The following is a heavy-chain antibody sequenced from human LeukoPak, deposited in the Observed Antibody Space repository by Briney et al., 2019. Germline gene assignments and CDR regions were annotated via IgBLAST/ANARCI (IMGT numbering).Heavy chain of an antibody. D-gene: IGHD7-27*01. Sequence: ASVKVSCKASGYTFTGYYMHWVRQAPGQGLEWMGWINPNSGGTNYAQKFQGRVTMTRDTSISTAYMELSRLRSDDTAVYYCAREIPLWANWGSMADKDAFDIWGQGTMVTVSS. CDR1: GYTFTGYY. V-gene: IGHV1-2*02. CDR2: INPNSGGT. CDR3: AREIPLWANWGSMADKDAFDI. J-gene: IGHJ3*02.